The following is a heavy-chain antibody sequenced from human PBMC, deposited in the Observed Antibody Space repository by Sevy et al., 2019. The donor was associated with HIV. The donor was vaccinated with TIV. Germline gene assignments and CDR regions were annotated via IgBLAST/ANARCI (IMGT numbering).Heavy chain of an antibody. CDR2: ISGNGGST. V-gene: IGHV3-23*01. J-gene: IGHJ6*02. Sequence: GGSLRLSCADSGFTFSIYAMNWVRQAPGKGLEWVSAISGNGGSTFYADSVKGRFSISRDNSKNTLYLQMNSLRAEDTAIYYCAKDLLIVVGEGMDVWGQGTTVTVSS. CDR1: GFTFSIYA. CDR3: AKDLLIVVGEGMDV. D-gene: IGHD2-2*01.